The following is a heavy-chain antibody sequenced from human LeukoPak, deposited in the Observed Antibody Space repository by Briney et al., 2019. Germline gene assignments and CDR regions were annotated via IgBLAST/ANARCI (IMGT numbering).Heavy chain of an antibody. CDR2: ISYDGSNK. Sequence: GSSLRLSFGSSGFALSSYAIHGVRQAPGKGLEWVAVISYDGSNKYYADSVKGRFTISRDNSKNTLYLQMNSLRAEDTAVYYCARDPTYYDILTGYYRSYFDYWGQGTLVTVSS. V-gene: IGHV3-30*04. CDR1: GFALSSYA. D-gene: IGHD3-9*01. CDR3: ARDPTYYDILTGYYRSYFDY. J-gene: IGHJ4*02.